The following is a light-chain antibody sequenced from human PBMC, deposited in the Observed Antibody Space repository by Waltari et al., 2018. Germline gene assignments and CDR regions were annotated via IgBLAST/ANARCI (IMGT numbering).Light chain of an antibody. V-gene: IGKV3-11*01. CDR1: QSVSSY. CDR3: QQRITWPLT. CDR2: DAS. J-gene: IGKJ4*01. Sequence: EIVLTQSPATLSLFPGERATLSCRASQSVSSYLAWYQQKPGQAPRLLIYDASNRATGIPTRFSGSGSGTDFTLTISSLEPEDFAVYYCQQRITWPLTFGGGTKVEI.